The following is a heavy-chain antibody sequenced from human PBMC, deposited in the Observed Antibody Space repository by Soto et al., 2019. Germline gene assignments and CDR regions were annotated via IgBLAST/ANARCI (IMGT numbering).Heavy chain of an antibody. Sequence: TLSLTCTVSGGSVTNSSYYWGWIRQSPGRGLEWIGSVYYRGRSYSKSSVKSRVTISVDTSKNRFSLSLNSVTASDTAVYFCVSQRTTVPTQAYFDYWGPGALVTVSS. J-gene: IGHJ4*02. D-gene: IGHD4-17*01. CDR2: VYYRGRS. V-gene: IGHV4-39*01. CDR1: GGSVTNSSYY. CDR3: VSQRTTVPTQAYFDY.